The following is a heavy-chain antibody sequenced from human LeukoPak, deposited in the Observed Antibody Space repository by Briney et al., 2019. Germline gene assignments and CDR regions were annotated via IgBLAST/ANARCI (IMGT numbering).Heavy chain of an antibody. CDR1: GYIFTTYA. CDR3: ARDYGRVTITSLFDY. Sequence: ASVKVSCKASGYIFTTYAIHWVRQAPGQRLEWMGWINPGNGDTLYSQKFQGRATFTRDTSANTAYMELSRPKSEDAAVYYCARDYGRVTITSLFDYWGQGTLVTVSS. J-gene: IGHJ4*02. D-gene: IGHD4-17*01. CDR2: INPGNGDT. V-gene: IGHV1-3*01.